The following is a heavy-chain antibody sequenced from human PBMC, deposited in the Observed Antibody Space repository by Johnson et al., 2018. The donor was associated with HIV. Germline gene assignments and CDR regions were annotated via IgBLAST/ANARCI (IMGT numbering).Heavy chain of an antibody. J-gene: IGHJ3*02. CDR2: INSDGSST. V-gene: IGHV3-74*02. D-gene: IGHD3-22*01. CDR3: VSGTLGSGYLADAFDI. CDR1: GFTFSSYW. Sequence: MQLVESGGGLVQPGGSLRLSCAASGFTFSSYWMHWVRQAPGKGLVWVSRINSDGSSTSYADSVKGRFTISRDNAKNTLYLQMNSLRAEDTALYYCVSGTLGSGYLADAFDIWGQGTMVTVSS.